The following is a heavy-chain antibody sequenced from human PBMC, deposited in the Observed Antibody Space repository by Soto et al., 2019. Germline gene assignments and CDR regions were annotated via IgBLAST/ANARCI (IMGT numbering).Heavy chain of an antibody. J-gene: IGHJ4*02. CDR3: ARTLYGDNVDY. V-gene: IGHV1-8*01. D-gene: IGHD4-17*01. CDR2: MNPNSGNT. CDR1: VYTFTSYD. Sequence: QVQLVQSGDEVKKPGASVKVSCKASVYTFTSYDINWVRQATGQGLEWMGWMNPNSGNTGYAQKFQGRVTMTRNTTISPAYRELSRLISEDTAVYYCARTLYGDNVDYWGQGTLVTVSS.